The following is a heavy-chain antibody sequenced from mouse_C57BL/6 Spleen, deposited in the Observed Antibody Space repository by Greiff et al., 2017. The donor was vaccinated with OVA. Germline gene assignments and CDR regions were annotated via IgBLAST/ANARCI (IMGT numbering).Heavy chain of an antibody. J-gene: IGHJ3*01. D-gene: IGHD1-1*01. CDR3: ARWYYGSSSAWFAY. V-gene: IGHV1-85*01. CDR2: IYPRDGST. Sequence: VQLQQSGPELVKPGASVKLSCKASGYTFTSYDINWVKQRPGQGLEWIGWIYPRDGSTKYNEKFKGKATLTVDTSSSTAYMELHSLTSEDSAVYFCARWYYGSSSAWFAYWGQGTLVTVSA. CDR1: GYTFTSYD.